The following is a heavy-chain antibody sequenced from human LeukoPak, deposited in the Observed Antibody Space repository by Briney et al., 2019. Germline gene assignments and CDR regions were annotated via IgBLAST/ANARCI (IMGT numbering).Heavy chain of an antibody. D-gene: IGHD6-13*01. Sequence: GGSLRLSCAASGFTVSSNYMSWVRQAPGKGLEWVSVIYSGGSTYYADSVKGRFTISRDNSKNTLYLQMNSLRAEDTAVYYCANVGSSSWYFLRLDYWGQGTLVTVSS. CDR1: GFTVSSNY. V-gene: IGHV3-53*05. J-gene: IGHJ4*02. CDR3: ANVGSSSWYFLRLDY. CDR2: IYSGGST.